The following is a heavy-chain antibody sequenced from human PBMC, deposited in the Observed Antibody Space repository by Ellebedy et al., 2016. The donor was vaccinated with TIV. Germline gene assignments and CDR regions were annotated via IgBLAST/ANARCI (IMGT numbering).Heavy chain of an antibody. CDR2: LWFDNR. J-gene: IGHJ4*02. CDR1: GFTFGSYG. CDR3: AREFRSYYFDY. Sequence: GESLKISCAASGFTFGSYGMHWVRQAPGKGLEWVTGLWFDNRYYADSVKGRFTISRDKSKNTLYMQMNSLRGEDTAVYYCAREFRSYYFDYWGQGTLVTVSS. V-gene: IGHV3-33*08.